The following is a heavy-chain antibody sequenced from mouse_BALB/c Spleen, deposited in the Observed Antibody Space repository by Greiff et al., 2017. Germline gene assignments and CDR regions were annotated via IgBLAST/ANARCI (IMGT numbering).Heavy chain of an antibody. CDR1: GFTFSSYT. CDR3: ARHGEVRRTWFAY. V-gene: IGHV5-12-2*01. J-gene: IGHJ3*01. Sequence: EVMLVESGGGLVQPGGSLKLSCAASGFTFSSYTMSWVRQTPEKRLEWVAYISNGGGSTYYPDNVKGRFTISRDNATNTLYLQMSSLTSEDTAVYYCARHGEVRRTWFAYWGQGTLVTVSA. D-gene: IGHD2-14*01. CDR2: ISNGGGST.